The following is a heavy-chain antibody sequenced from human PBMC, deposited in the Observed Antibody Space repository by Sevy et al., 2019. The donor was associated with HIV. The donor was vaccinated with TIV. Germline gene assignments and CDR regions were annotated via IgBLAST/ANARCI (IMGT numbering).Heavy chain of an antibody. J-gene: IGHJ4*02. Sequence: ASVQVSCKASGYTFTSQYMHWVRQAPGQGLEWMGIINPSGGSTSYAQKFQGRVTMTRDTSTSTVYMELSSLRSEDTAVYYCARDSDNYDILTGYYPFDYWGQGTLVTVS. CDR3: ARDSDNYDILTGYYPFDY. D-gene: IGHD3-9*01. CDR1: GYTFTSQY. CDR2: INPSGGST. V-gene: IGHV1-46*01.